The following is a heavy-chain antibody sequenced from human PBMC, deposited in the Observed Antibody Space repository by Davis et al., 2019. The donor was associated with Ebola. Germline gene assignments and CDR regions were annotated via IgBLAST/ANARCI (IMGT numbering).Heavy chain of an antibody. Sequence: AASVKVSCKASGYTFTGYHMHWVRQAPGQRLEWMGWINAGYGNTKYSQKLQDRLTITRDTSASTAYMELISLRSEDTAMYYCARGGDFLDAFHFWGQGTMVTVSS. J-gene: IGHJ3*01. CDR3: ARGGDFLDAFHF. D-gene: IGHD4-17*01. CDR1: GYTFTGYH. V-gene: IGHV1-3*01. CDR2: INAGYGNT.